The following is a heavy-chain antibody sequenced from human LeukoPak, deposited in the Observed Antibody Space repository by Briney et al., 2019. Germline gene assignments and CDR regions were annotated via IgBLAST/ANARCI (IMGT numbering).Heavy chain of an antibody. CDR2: IYYSGST. J-gene: IGHJ5*02. V-gene: IGHV4-59*01. Sequence: SETLSLTCTVSGGSISSYYWSWIRQPPGKGLEWIGYIYYSGSTNYNPSLKSRVTISVDTSRNQFSLKLSSVTAADTAVYYCARSLSPVAGFDPWGQGTLVTVSS. D-gene: IGHD6-19*01. CDR1: GGSISSYY. CDR3: ARSLSPVAGFDP.